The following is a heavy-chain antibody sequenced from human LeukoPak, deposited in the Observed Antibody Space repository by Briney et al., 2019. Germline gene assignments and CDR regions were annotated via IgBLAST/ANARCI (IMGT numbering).Heavy chain of an antibody. CDR2: ISYDGSNK. V-gene: IGHV3-30-3*01. CDR1: GFTFSSYA. CDR3: ARDISGSYFSYYGMDV. D-gene: IGHD1-26*01. Sequence: GGSLRLSCAASGFTFSSYAMYWVRQAPGKGLEWVAVISYDGSNKYYADSVKGRFTISRDNSKNTLYLQMNSLRAEDTAVYYCARDISGSYFSYYGMDVWGQGTTVTVSS. J-gene: IGHJ6*02.